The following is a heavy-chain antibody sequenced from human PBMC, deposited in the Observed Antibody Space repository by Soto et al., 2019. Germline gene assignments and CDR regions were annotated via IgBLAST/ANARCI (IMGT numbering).Heavy chain of an antibody. V-gene: IGHV1-24*01. CDR3: ATVPYYYGSGSSSRAFDI. J-gene: IGHJ3*02. CDR1: GYTLTELS. Sequence: ASVKVSCKVSGYTLTELSMHWVRQAPGKGLEWMGGFDPEDGETIYAQKFQGRVTMTEDTSTDTACMELSSLRSEDTAVYYCATVPYYYGSGSSSRAFDIWGQGTMVTVSS. D-gene: IGHD3-10*01. CDR2: FDPEDGET.